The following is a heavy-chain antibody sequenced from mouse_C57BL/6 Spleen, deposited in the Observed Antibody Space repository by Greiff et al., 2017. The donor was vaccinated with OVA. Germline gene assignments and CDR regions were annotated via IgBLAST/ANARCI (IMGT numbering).Heavy chain of an antibody. Sequence: VQLQESGAELVMPGASVKLSCKASGYTFTSYWMHWVKQRPGQGLEWIGEIDPSDSYTNYNQKFKGKSTLTVDKSSSTAYMQLSSLTSEDSAVYYCARSSDYGGFAYWGQGTLVTVSA. V-gene: IGHV1-69*01. CDR2: IDPSDSYT. D-gene: IGHD3-1*01. CDR1: GYTFTSYW. CDR3: ARSSDYGGFAY. J-gene: IGHJ3*01.